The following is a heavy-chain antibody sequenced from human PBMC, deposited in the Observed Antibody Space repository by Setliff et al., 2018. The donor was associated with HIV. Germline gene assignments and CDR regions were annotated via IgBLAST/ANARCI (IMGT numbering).Heavy chain of an antibody. CDR2: ISGFNGNT. Sequence: ASVKVSCKASGYSFSKYGISWVRQAPGQGLEWMGWISGFNGNTKYGQSFQGRVTMTRTTSISTAYMELSSLRSEDTAVYYCAIDSDGGNLEYWGQGTLVTVSS. J-gene: IGHJ4*02. D-gene: IGHD2-15*01. CDR1: GYSFSKYG. V-gene: IGHV1-18*01. CDR3: AIDSDGGNLEY.